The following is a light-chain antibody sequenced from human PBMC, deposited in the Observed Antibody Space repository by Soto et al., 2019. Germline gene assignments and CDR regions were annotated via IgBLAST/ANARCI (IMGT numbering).Light chain of an antibody. CDR3: MQGINWPWM. V-gene: IGKV2-30*01. CDR1: QSLVYSDGNTS. Sequence: VVMTPYPLSLPVTLGQPASFSCRASQSLVYSDGNTSLTWVQQCPCQSPRRLLYKVSQRDSGVPARFSRRPSDSDFTLKISRVEAEDVGVYSCMQGINWPWMFGQGTKVVIK. CDR2: KVS. J-gene: IGKJ1*01.